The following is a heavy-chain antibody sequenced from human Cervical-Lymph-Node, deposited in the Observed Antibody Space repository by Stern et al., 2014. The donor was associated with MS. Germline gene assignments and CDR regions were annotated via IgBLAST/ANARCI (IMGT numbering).Heavy chain of an antibody. J-gene: IGHJ4*02. Sequence: EVQLVESGGGLVQPGRSLRLSCAASGFTFDDYVMHWVRQVPGKGLEWVSGISWNSGSIDYADSVKGRFPISRDNAKSSLYLQMNSLRVEDTALYYCAGLVAWGQGILVTVSS. CDR1: GFTFDDYV. CDR2: ISWNSGSI. D-gene: IGHD2-8*02. CDR3: AGLVA. V-gene: IGHV3-9*01.